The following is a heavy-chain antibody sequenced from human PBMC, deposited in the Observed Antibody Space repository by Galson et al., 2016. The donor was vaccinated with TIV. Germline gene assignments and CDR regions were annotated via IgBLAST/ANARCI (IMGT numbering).Heavy chain of an antibody. CDR3: ARVYSDYPGGAFDI. J-gene: IGHJ3*02. CDR2: IYHSGTT. D-gene: IGHD4-11*01. CDR1: GDSISSNNW. Sequence: SETLSLTCDVSGDSISSNNWWNWVRQPPGKGLEWIGEIYHSGTTKYNPSLKSRVAVSIATSRNQFSLKLSSVTAPDTAVYFCARVYSDYPGGAFDIWGQGTMVTVSS. V-gene: IGHV4-4*02.